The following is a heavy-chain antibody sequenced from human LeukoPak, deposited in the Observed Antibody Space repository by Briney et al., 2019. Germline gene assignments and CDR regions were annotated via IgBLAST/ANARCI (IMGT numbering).Heavy chain of an antibody. Sequence: ETLSLTCTVSSGSISSGGYYWSWDRQAPGKGLEWFSTISGSGGNTYYADSVKGRFTISRDNSKNALYLQMNSLRAEDTAIYYCAMWPYGSGSYWEGIEYWGQGTLVTVSS. CDR2: ISGSGGNT. D-gene: IGHD3-10*01. J-gene: IGHJ4*02. CDR1: SGSISSGGYY. CDR3: AMWPYGSGSYWEGIEY. V-gene: IGHV3-23*01.